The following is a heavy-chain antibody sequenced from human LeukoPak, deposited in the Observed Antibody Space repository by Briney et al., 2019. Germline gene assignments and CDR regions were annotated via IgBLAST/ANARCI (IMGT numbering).Heavy chain of an antibody. J-gene: IGHJ4*02. CDR3: ARLIAAAGRGIDH. D-gene: IGHD6-13*01. Sequence: SETLSLTCTVSGGSISSSTYYWGWIRQPPGKGLEWIGSIYYSGSTYYNPSLKSPVTISVDTPKNQFSLKLTSVTAADTAVYYCARLIAAAGRGIDHWGQGTLVTVSS. V-gene: IGHV4-39*01. CDR1: GGSISSSTYY. CDR2: IYYSGST.